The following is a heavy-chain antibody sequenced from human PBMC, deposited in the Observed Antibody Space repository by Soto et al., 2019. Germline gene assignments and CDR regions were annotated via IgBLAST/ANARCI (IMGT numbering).Heavy chain of an antibody. CDR3: ARHLPYCGGDCYSLDY. Sequence: SETLSLTCSVSGASISSDDFYWSWIRQPPGKGLEWIGYFFYSASTNYSPSLKSRVTISVDTSKNQFSLNLSSVTAADTAVYYCARHLPYCGGDCYSLDYWGQGTLVTVSS. J-gene: IGHJ4*02. CDR1: GASISSDDFY. CDR2: FFYSAST. D-gene: IGHD2-21*02. V-gene: IGHV4-30-4*01.